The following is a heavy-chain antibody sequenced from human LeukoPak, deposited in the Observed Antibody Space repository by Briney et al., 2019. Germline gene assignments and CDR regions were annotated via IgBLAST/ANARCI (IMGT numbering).Heavy chain of an antibody. J-gene: IGHJ4*02. CDR2: IYNSGST. V-gene: IGHV4-61*02. D-gene: IGHD3-22*01. CDR1: GGSISRGSYY. CDR3: AIVPHYYDSSGYPDY. Sequence: SQTLSLTCIVSGGSISRGSYYWNWIRQPAGKGLEWMGRIYNSGSTNYTPSLKSRVTISVDTSKNQFSLKLSSVTAADTAVYYCAIVPHYYDSSGYPDYWGQGTLVTVSS.